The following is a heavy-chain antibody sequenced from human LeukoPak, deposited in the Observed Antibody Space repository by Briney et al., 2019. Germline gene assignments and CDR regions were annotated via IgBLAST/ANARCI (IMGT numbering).Heavy chain of an antibody. CDR2: IRGGGGSA. J-gene: IGHJ3*02. Sequence: GGSLRLSCTASGFTFCAYAMLWVRQAPGKGPEWVSAIRGGGGSAFYADSVKGRFTISRDNSKYTLFLQMNSLRAEDTAVYYCARDPNGDYIGAFDMWGPGTMVTVSS. D-gene: IGHD4-17*01. CDR1: GFTFCAYA. V-gene: IGHV3-23*01. CDR3: ARDPNGDYIGAFDM.